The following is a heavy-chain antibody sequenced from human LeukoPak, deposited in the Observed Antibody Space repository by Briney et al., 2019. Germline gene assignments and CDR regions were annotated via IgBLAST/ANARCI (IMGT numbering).Heavy chain of an antibody. D-gene: IGHD3-9*01. Sequence: ASVKVSCKASGYTFTSYGISWVRQAPGQGLEWMGWISAYNGNTNYAQKLQGRVTMITDTSTSTAYMELRSLRSDDTAVYYCARDPPSDYDILTGYYTGYYYYGMDVWGQGTTVTVSS. CDR1: GYTFTSYG. V-gene: IGHV1-18*01. J-gene: IGHJ6*02. CDR3: ARDPPSDYDILTGYYTGYYYYGMDV. CDR2: ISAYNGNT.